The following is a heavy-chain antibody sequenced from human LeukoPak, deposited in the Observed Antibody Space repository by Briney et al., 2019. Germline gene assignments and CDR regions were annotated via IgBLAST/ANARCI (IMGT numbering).Heavy chain of an antibody. J-gene: IGHJ4*02. CDR2: ISGSGGST. V-gene: IGHV3-23*01. Sequence: GGSLRLSCAASGFTFSSYAMSWVRQAPGKGLEWVSAISGSGGSTYYADSVKGRFTISRDNSKNTLYLQMNSLRAEDTAVYYCAKDKLAPIVVVPAAHDYWDQGTLVTVSS. D-gene: IGHD2-2*01. CDR1: GFTFSSYA. CDR3: AKDKLAPIVVVPAAHDY.